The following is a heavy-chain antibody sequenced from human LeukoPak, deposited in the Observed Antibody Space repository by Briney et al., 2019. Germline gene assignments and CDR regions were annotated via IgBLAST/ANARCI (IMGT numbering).Heavy chain of an antibody. CDR3: ERGGYCSSTSCSFDI. CDR1: GGSISSSNW. D-gene: IGHD2-2*01. Sequence: SETLSLTCAVSGGSISSSNWWSWVRQPPGKGLEWIGEIYHSGRTTYNTSLKSRGTISVDKSTNQSSLKLSSVTAGDTAMYYCERGGYCSSTSCSFDIWGQGTMVTVSS. J-gene: IGHJ3*02. V-gene: IGHV4-4*02. CDR2: IYHSGRT.